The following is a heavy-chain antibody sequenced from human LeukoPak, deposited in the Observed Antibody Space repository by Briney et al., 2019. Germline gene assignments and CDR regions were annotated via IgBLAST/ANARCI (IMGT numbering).Heavy chain of an antibody. J-gene: IGHJ5*02. Sequence: ASETLSLTCAVYGGSFSGYYWSWIRQPPGKGLEWIGEINHSGSTNYNPSLKSRVTISVDTSKNQFSLKLSSVTAADTAVYYCARGDSLGYSSSWYRFDPWGQGTLVTVSS. D-gene: IGHD6-13*01. CDR2: INHSGST. CDR1: GGSFSGYY. V-gene: IGHV4-34*01. CDR3: ARGDSLGYSSSWYRFDP.